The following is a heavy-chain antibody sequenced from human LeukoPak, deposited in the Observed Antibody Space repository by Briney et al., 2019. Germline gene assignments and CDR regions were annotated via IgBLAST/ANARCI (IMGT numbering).Heavy chain of an antibody. CDR2: ISSSSSYI. J-gene: IGHJ5*02. CDR3: SAGGYPHNWLDP. Sequence: NPGGSLRLSCAASGFTFSSYSMNWVRQAPGKGLEWVSSISSSSSYIYYADSVKGRFTISRDNAKNSLYLQMNSLRAEDTAVYYCSAGGYPHNWLDPWGRGTLVTVSS. CDR1: GFTFSSYS. D-gene: IGHD1-26*01. V-gene: IGHV3-21*01.